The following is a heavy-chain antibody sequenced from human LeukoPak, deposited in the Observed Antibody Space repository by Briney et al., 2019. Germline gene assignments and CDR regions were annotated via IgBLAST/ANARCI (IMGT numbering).Heavy chain of an antibody. J-gene: IGHJ4*01. CDR2: INSNGGRT. D-gene: IGHD6-6*01. CDR3: VQGGNMAARVPVGLDQ. CDR1: GFTFTNYV. V-gene: IGHV3-64D*06. Sequence: PGGSLRLSCSASGFTFTNYVIHWVRQAPGKGLEYVSGINSNGGRTHYADPVRARFTISRDNSKNTVYLQMSSLRAEDTAVYYCVQGGNMAARVPVGLDQWGQEPWSPSPQ.